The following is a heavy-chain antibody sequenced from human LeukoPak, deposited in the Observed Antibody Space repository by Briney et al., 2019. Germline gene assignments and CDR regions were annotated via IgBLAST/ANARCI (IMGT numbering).Heavy chain of an antibody. V-gene: IGHV3-23*01. D-gene: IGHD3-9*01. CDR3: ANRQFPDILTGYSPTYFDY. CDR1: GFTFSSYA. J-gene: IGHJ4*02. CDR2: ISGSGGST. Sequence: PGGSLRLSCAASGFTFSSYAMSWVRQAPGKGLEWVSAISGSGGSTHYADSVKGRFTISRDNSKNTLYLQMNSLRAEDTAVYYCANRQFPDILTGYSPTYFDYWGQGTLVTVSS.